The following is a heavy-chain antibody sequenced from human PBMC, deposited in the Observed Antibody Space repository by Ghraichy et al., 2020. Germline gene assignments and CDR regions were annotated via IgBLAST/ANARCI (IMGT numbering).Heavy chain of an antibody. CDR3: AKDRGSGANPYYFDY. V-gene: IGHV3-23*01. D-gene: IGHD2-15*01. J-gene: IGHJ4*02. CDR1: GFTFSSYT. Sequence: ETLSLTCAASGFTFSSYTMNWVRQAPGKGLEWVSAIGGSGAGTYYADSVKGRFTISRDNSKNTLYLQMNSLRAEDTAVYYCAKDRGSGANPYYFDYWGQGTLVTVSS. CDR2: IGGSGAGT.